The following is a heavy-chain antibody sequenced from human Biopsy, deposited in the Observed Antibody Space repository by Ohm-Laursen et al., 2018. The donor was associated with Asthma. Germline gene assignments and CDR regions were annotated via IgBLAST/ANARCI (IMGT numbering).Heavy chain of an antibody. J-gene: IGHJ4*02. CDR1: GFNFHNYG. D-gene: IGHD6-13*01. CDR3: AKDRVAGRSYYFDY. V-gene: IGHV3-30*18. Sequence: SLRLSCAASGFNFHNYGVNWVRRAPGKGLEWVAQILFDGRKINYPDSVKGRFTISRDNSKNMVYLQMNSLRPEDTAVYYCAKDRVAGRSYYFDYWGQGSLVSVSS. CDR2: ILFDGRKI.